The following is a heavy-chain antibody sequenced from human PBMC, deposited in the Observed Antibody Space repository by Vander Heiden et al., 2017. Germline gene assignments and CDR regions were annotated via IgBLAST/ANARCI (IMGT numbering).Heavy chain of an antibody. Sequence: QVQLLESGPGLVKPSETLSPTCTVSGCSISSYYWSWIRQPPGKGLEWIGYIYYSGSTNYNPSLKSRVTISVDTSKNQFALKLSSVTAADTAVYYCARAPAAGYKYYFDYWGQGTLVTVSS. V-gene: IGHV4-59*01. J-gene: IGHJ4*02. CDR1: GCSISSYY. CDR2: IYYSGST. CDR3: ARAPAAGYKYYFDY. D-gene: IGHD6-13*01.